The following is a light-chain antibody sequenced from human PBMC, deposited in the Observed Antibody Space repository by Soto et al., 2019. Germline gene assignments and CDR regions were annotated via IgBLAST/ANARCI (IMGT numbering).Light chain of an antibody. CDR3: QQYNSYRT. V-gene: IGKV1-5*03. CDR1: QSISSW. J-gene: IGKJ1*01. Sequence: DIQMTQSPSTLSASVGDRVTITCRASQSISSWLAWYQQKPGKAPKLLIYKASSLESGVPSRFSGSGSGTEFTLTISSLHPDDLATYYCQQYNSYRTFGQRTKVEIK. CDR2: KAS.